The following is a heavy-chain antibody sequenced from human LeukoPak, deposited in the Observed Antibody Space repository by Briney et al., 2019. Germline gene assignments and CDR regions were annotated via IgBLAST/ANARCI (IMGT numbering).Heavy chain of an antibody. D-gene: IGHD3-10*01. CDR1: GFTFSSYA. J-gene: IGHJ6*02. CDR2: ISSNGGST. Sequence: GGSLRLSCAASGFTFSSYAMHWVRQAPGKGLEYVSAISSNGGSTYYANSVKGRFTISRDNSKNTLYLQMGSLRAEDMAVYYCAGTYYYGSGSYYHDGMDVWGQGTTVTVSS. V-gene: IGHV3-64*01. CDR3: AGTYYYGSGSYYHDGMDV.